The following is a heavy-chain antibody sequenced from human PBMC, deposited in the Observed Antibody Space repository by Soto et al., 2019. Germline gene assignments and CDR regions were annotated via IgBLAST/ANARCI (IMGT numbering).Heavy chain of an antibody. D-gene: IGHD3-10*01. Sequence: QVQLVQSGAEVKKPGASVKVSCKASGYTFTSYDINWVRQATGQGLEWMGWMNPNSGNTGYAQKFQGRVTMTRNTSKSTAYMELSSLRSEDTAVYYCAAYGFGELLSDYYYMDVWGKGTTVTVSS. J-gene: IGHJ6*03. CDR3: AAYGFGELLSDYYYMDV. V-gene: IGHV1-8*01. CDR2: MNPNSGNT. CDR1: GYTFTSYD.